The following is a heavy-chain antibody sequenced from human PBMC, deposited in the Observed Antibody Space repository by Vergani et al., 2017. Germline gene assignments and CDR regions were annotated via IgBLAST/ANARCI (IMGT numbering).Heavy chain of an antibody. V-gene: IGHV3-30*04. CDR3: RGEMDV. J-gene: IGHJ6*04. CDR2: ISNDGRHT. Sequence: VQLLESGGGLVQPGGSLRLSCAASGFTFSSCAMSWVRQAPGKGLEWVALISNDGRHTYYADSVRGRFSISRDNSKNTLYLQMNSLRTEDTANYYCRGEMDVWGKGTTVTVSS. CDR1: GFTFSSCA.